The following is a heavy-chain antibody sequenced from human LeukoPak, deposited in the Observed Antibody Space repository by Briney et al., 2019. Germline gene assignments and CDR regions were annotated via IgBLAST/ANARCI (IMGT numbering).Heavy chain of an antibody. CDR2: IYYSGST. CDR3: ARDRHYYDSSGSVHYYMDV. D-gene: IGHD3-22*01. V-gene: IGHV4-59*01. Sequence: SETLSLTCTVSGGSFSTYYWTWIRQPPGKGLEWIGYIYYSGSTNYNPSLRSRVTISVDASKNQFSLRLRSVTSADTALYYCARDRHYYDSSGSVHYYMDVWGKGTTVTVSS. J-gene: IGHJ6*03. CDR1: GGSFSTYY.